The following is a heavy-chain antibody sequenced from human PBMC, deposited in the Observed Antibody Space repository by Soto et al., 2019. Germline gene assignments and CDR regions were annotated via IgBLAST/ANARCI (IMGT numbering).Heavy chain of an antibody. D-gene: IGHD3-10*01. V-gene: IGHV4-34*01. Sequence: TLSLTCAVYGGSFSGYYWSWIRQPPGKGLEWIGEINHSGSTNYNPSLKSRVTISVDTSKNQFSLKLSSVTAADTAVYYCASFVRRITMVRGVNDAFDIWGQGTMVTVSS. CDR1: GGSFSGYY. CDR2: INHSGST. CDR3: ASFVRRITMVRGVNDAFDI. J-gene: IGHJ3*02.